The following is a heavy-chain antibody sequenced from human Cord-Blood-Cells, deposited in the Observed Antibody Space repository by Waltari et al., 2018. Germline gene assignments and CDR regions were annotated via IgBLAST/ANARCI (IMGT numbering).Heavy chain of an antibody. CDR1: GFPFSSYW. J-gene: IGHJ4*02. D-gene: IGHD4-17*01. Sequence: EVQLVESGGGLVQPGGSLRLSCAASGFPFSSYWMSWVRQAPGKGLEWVANIKQDGSEKYYVDSVKGRFTISRDNAKNSLYLQMNSLRAEDTAVYYCARDPYGDYDYWGQGTLVTVSS. V-gene: IGHV3-7*01. CDR3: ARDPYGDYDY. CDR2: IKQDGSEK.